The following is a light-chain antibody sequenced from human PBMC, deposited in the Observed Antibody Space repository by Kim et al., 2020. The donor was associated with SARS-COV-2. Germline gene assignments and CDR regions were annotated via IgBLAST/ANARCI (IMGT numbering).Light chain of an antibody. V-gene: IGLV1-44*01. J-gene: IGLJ2*01. Sequence: PGQRVAISCSGSGTNIVSNTVNGSKQLPGTAPKLLIYRTNQRPSGVPDRFYGSKSGTSASLAISGLQSEDEADYYCAAWDDSLNVVFGGGTQLTVL. CDR1: GTNIVSNT. CDR2: RTN. CDR3: AAWDDSLNVV.